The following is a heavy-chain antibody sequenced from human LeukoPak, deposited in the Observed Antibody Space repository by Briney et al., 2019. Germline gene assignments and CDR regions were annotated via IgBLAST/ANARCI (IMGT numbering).Heavy chain of an antibody. J-gene: IGHJ4*02. CDR3: ARDRGSAY. CDR1: GGSFSGYY. CDR2: VYYSGST. V-gene: IGHV4-59*01. D-gene: IGHD3-10*01. Sequence: SETLSLTCAVYGGSFSGYYWSWIRQPPGKGLEWIGYVYYSGSTNYNPSLNSRVTMSVDTSKNQFYLKVTSVTAADTAVYYCARDRGSAYWGQGTLVTVSS.